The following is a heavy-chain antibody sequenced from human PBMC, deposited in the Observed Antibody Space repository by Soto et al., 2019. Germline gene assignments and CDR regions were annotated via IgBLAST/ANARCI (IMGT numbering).Heavy chain of an antibody. Sequence: EVQLLESGGGLVQPGGSLRLSCTASGFTFSTYGMSWVRQAPGKGLEWVSSLSGDGTTTYYIDSVKGRFTISRDNSRNTLSLQMNSLRTVDTAVYYCAKDISFDTSAYNYWGQGILVTVSS. D-gene: IGHD3-22*01. CDR1: GFTFSTYG. CDR3: AKDISFDTSAYNY. J-gene: IGHJ4*02. V-gene: IGHV3-23*01. CDR2: LSGDGTTT.